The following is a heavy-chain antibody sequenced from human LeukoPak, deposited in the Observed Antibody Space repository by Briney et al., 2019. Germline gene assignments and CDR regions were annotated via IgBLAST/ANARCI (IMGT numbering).Heavy chain of an antibody. CDR2: IYYSGST. Sequence: SETLSLTCTVSGGSISSYYWSWIRQPPGKGLEWIGYIYYSGSTNYNPSLKSRVTISVDTSKNQFSLKQSSVTAADTAVYYCARDRDLYGFSGWYWFDPWGQGTLVTVSS. D-gene: IGHD6-19*01. V-gene: IGHV4-59*01. J-gene: IGHJ5*02. CDR1: GGSISSYY. CDR3: ARDRDLYGFSGWYWFDP.